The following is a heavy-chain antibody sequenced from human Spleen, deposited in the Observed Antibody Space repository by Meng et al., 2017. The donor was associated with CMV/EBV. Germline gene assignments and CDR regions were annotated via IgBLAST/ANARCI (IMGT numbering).Heavy chain of an antibody. CDR2: IYYSGST. CDR1: TSGGYY. J-gene: IGHJ4*02. CDR3: ARSPCSGGSCYLGYYFDY. Sequence: TSGGYYWSWIRQHPGQGLEWIGYIYYSGSTYYNPSLKSQITISVDTSKNQFSLKLSSVTAADTAVYYCARSPCSGGSCYLGYYFDYWGQGTLVTVSS. V-gene: IGHV4-31*01. D-gene: IGHD2-15*01.